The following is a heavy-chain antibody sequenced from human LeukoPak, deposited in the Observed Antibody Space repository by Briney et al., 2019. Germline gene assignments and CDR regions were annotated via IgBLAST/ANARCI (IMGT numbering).Heavy chain of an antibody. V-gene: IGHV1-8*01. CDR3: ARGGLRAGTGGFDP. CDR1: GYTFIDYD. CDR2: MNSKSGDT. D-gene: IGHD5-24*01. J-gene: IGHJ5*02. Sequence: ASVKVSCKASGYTFIDYDINWVRQATGQSLEWMGWMNSKSGDTGYAQKFQGRVTMTRNTSIRTAYMELSSLRSEDTAVYYCARGGLRAGTGGFDPWGQGTLVIVSS.